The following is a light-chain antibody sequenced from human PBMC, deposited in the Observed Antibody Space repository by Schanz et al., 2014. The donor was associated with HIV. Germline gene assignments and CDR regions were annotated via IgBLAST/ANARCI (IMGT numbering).Light chain of an antibody. Sequence: EIVLTQSPATLSLSPGERATLSCRASPSVSSYLAWYQQKPGQAPRLLIYDASNRATGIPARFSGSGSGTEFTLTISSLQSEDFAVYYCQQYGNWPPYTFGQGTKLEIK. CDR2: DAS. J-gene: IGKJ2*01. V-gene: IGKV3-11*01. CDR3: QQYGNWPPYT. CDR1: PSVSSY.